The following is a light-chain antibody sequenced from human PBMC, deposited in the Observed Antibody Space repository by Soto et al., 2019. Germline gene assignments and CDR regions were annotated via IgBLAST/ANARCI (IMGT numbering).Light chain of an antibody. J-gene: IGLJ3*02. CDR3: CSYAGLSTFEV. Sequence: QSVLTQPASVSGSPGQSITISCTGTSSDVGSYNLVSWYQQHPGKAPNLMIYEGSQRPSGVSNRFSGSKSGNTASLTISGLQAEDEADYYCCSYAGLSTFEVFGGGTQLTVL. CDR1: SSDVGSYNL. V-gene: IGLV2-23*03. CDR2: EGS.